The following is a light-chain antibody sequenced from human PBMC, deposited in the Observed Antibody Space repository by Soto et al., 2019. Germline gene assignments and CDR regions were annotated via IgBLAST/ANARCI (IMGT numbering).Light chain of an antibody. V-gene: IGLV2-14*01. J-gene: IGLJ2*01. CDR1: SSDVGGYNF. CDR2: DVS. Sequence: QSALTQPASGSGSPGQSITISCTGTSSDVGGYNFVSWYQQHPGKAPKLMIYDVSHRPSGVSNCCSGSKSGNTASLTISGLQAEEEADYYCSSYTSSSTLAVFGGGTTLTVL. CDR3: SSYTSSSTLAV.